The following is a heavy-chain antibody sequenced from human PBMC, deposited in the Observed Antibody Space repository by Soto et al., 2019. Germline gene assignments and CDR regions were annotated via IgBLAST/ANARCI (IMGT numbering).Heavy chain of an antibody. Sequence: SETLSLTCTVSGGSISSYYWSWIRQPPGKGLEWIGYIYYSGSTNYNPSLKSRVTISEDTSKSQFSLKVNSMTAADTAVYYCARYRREAVAGYTLDNWGQGILVTVSS. V-gene: IGHV4-59*01. CDR3: ARYRREAVAGYTLDN. CDR2: IYYSGST. D-gene: IGHD6-13*01. J-gene: IGHJ4*02. CDR1: GGSISSYY.